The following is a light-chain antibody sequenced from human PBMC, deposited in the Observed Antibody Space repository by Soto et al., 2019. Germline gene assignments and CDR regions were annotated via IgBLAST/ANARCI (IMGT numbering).Light chain of an antibody. Sequence: DIQMTHSPSSLSASVGDRVTITCRASQSISTFLNWYQQKPGKAPNLLIYAASGLQSGVPSRFSGSGSGTDFTLTISSLEPEDFAAYYCQQSYRWPITFGQGTRLEIK. J-gene: IGKJ5*01. CDR2: AAS. CDR3: QQSYRWPIT. V-gene: IGKV1-39*01. CDR1: QSISTF.